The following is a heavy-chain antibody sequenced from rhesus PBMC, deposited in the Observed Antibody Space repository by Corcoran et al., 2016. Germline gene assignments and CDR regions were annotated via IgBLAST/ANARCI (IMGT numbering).Heavy chain of an antibody. J-gene: IGHJ5-1*01. V-gene: IGHV4S19*01. CDR2: ISGSSGST. CDR1: GGSISSSNW. D-gene: IGHD2-8*01. CDR3: ARELGYCSGGVCDGNRFDV. Sequence: QVQLQESGPGLVKPSETLSLTCAVSGGSISSSNWWSWIRQPPGKGLEWIGYISGSSGSTYYNPSLKSRVTISKDTSKNQCSLKLSAVTAADTAVYYCARELGYCSGGVCDGNRFDVWGPGVLVTVSS.